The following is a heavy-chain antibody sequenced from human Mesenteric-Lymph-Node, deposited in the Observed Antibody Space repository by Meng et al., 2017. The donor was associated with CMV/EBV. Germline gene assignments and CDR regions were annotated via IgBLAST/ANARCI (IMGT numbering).Heavy chain of an antibody. D-gene: IGHD3-3*01. J-gene: IGHJ3*02. CDR1: GDSASSNSAA. CDR3: ARGLRFLEWLDPSDAFDI. V-gene: IGHV6-1*01. CDR2: TYYRSKWYN. Sequence: SQTLSLTCAISGDSASSNSAAWNWIRQSPSRGLEWLGRTYYRSKWYNDYAVSVKSRITINPDTSKNQFSLQLNSVTPEDTAVYYCARGLRFLEWLDPSDAFDIWGQGTMVTVSS.